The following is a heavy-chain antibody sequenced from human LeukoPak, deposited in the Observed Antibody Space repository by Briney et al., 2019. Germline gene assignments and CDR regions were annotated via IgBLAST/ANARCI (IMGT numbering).Heavy chain of an antibody. D-gene: IGHD5-12*01. CDR2: INTDGSTT. V-gene: IGHV3-74*01. CDR3: AKESGYDVDLEY. J-gene: IGHJ4*02. Sequence: GGSLRLSCAGSGFTFSTYWMHWVRKAPGGGLVRVSGINTDGSTTSYADSVKGRFTISRDNAKNTVYLQMSSLRAEDTAVYYCAKESGYDVDLEYWGQGALVTVSS. CDR1: GFTFSTYW.